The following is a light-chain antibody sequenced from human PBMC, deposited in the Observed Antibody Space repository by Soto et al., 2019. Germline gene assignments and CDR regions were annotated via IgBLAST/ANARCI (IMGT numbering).Light chain of an antibody. CDR1: QSVSRD. CDR3: QHRHN. Sequence: DIVLTQSPGTLSLSPGERATLSCRASQSVSRDFAWYQQKPGQAPRLLIYDASNRATGIPARFSGSESGTDFTLTINSLQPEDFAVYYCQHRHNFGPGTKVDFK. CDR2: DAS. J-gene: IGKJ3*01. V-gene: IGKV3-11*01.